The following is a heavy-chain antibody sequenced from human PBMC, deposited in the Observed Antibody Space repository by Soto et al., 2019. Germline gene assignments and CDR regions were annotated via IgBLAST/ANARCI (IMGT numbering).Heavy chain of an antibody. CDR3: ARVRIVGATTPFDY. D-gene: IGHD1-26*01. CDR2: IIPIFGTA. V-gene: IGHV1-69*13. J-gene: IGHJ4*02. CDR1: GGTFSSYA. Sequence: GASVKVSCKASGGTFSSYAISWVRQAPGQGLEWMGGIIPIFGTANYAQKFQGRVTITADESTSTAYMELSSLRSEDTAVYYCARVRIVGATTPFDYCAQGTLVTVSS.